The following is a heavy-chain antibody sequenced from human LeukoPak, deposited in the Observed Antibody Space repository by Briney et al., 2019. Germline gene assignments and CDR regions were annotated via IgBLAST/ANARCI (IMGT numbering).Heavy chain of an antibody. D-gene: IGHD3-10*01. V-gene: IGHV4-4*07. CDR3: ARDNGSGSYWRGEYYFDY. CDR2: IYTSGST. CDR1: GGSISSYY. J-gene: IGHJ4*02. Sequence: SETLSLTCTVSGGSISSYYWSWIRQPAGKGLEWIGRIYTSGSTNYNPSLKSRVTMSVDTSKNQFSLKLSSVTAADTAVYYCARDNGSGSYWRGEYYFDYWGQGTLVTVSS.